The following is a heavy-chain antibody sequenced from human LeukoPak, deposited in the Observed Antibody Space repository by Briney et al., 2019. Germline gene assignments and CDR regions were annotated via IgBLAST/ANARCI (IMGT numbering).Heavy chain of an antibody. CDR2: INQAGTEK. J-gene: IGHJ4*02. CDR3: ARNEWKLVTY. Sequence: GGSLRLSCAASGFKFSDYWMSWVRQTPGKGPEWVANINQAGTEKYYVGSVKGRFTISRDNAKNTLYLQMNSLRADDTAIYYCARNEWKLVTYWGQGTLVTVSS. D-gene: IGHD1-26*01. CDR1: GFKFSDYW. V-gene: IGHV3-7*05.